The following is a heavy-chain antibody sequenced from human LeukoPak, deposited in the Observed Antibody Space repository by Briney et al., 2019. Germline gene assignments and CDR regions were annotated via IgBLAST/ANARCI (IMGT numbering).Heavy chain of an antibody. CDR3: ARTPYYYGSGSYPGGGNYYYYYMDV. Sequence: SVKVSCKASGYTFTSYDINWVRQAPGQGLEWMGRIIPILGIANYAQKFQGRVTITTDESTSTAYMELSSLRSEDTAVYYCARTPYYYGSGSYPGGGNYYYYYMDVWGKGTTVTVSS. CDR1: GYTFTSYD. D-gene: IGHD3-10*01. V-gene: IGHV1-69*04. J-gene: IGHJ6*03. CDR2: IIPILGIA.